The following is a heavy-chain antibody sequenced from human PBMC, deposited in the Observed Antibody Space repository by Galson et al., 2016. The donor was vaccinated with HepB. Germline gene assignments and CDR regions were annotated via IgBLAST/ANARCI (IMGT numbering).Heavy chain of an antibody. Sequence: SETLSLTCGIINASLSGSYWVWVRRVPGKGLECLGQISHTGSTKYNPSLQSRVTISLDTTKSQLSLTLTSVTAADTAVYFCAKHSNWNSNYYGLDVWGQGATVIVSS. CDR2: ISHTGST. V-gene: IGHV4-34*01. CDR3: AKHSNWNSNYYGLDV. J-gene: IGHJ6*02. D-gene: IGHD1-1*01. CDR1: NASLSGSY.